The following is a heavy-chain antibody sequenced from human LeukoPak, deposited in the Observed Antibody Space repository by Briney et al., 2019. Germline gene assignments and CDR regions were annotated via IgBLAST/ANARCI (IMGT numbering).Heavy chain of an antibody. J-gene: IGHJ4*02. V-gene: IGHV3-9*01. CDR2: ISWNSGTI. CDR3: AKDNRRHYTSGPNPDSLH. CDR1: GFIFNNYA. Sequence: GGSLRLSCAGSGFIFNNYAMHWVQQPPGKGLEWVSGISWNSGTIDYADSVRGRFTISRDNAKNSLYLQMDSLRVEDTAFYYCAKDNRRHYTSGPNPDSLHWGQGALVTVSS. D-gene: IGHD6-19*01.